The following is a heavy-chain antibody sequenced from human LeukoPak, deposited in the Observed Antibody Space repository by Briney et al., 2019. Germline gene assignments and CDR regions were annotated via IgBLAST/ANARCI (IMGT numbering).Heavy chain of an antibody. CDR3: AKDPQDCSGGSCYTPGYYFDY. CDR1: GFTFSSYA. D-gene: IGHD2-15*01. J-gene: IGHJ4*02. CDR2: ISGNDGST. V-gene: IGHV3-23*01. Sequence: PGGSLRLSCAASGFTFSSYAMNWVRQAPGQGLEWVSAISGNDGSTYYADSVKGHFTISRDNSKNTLYLQMNSLRAEDTDVYYCAKDPQDCSGGSCYTPGYYFDYWGQGTLVTVSS.